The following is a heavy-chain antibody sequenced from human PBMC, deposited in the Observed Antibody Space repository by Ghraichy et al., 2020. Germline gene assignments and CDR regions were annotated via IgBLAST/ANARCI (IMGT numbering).Heavy chain of an antibody. D-gene: IGHD6-13*01. J-gene: IGHJ4*01. CDR1: GFTFSSFW. Sequence: GGSLRLSCAASGFTFSSFWMHWVRQVPGKGLVWVSRINSDGSSTSYADSVKGRFTISRDNAKNTLYLQMNSLRAEDTAVYYCTRGWISAVGDLDYWGHGTLVTVSS. CDR2: INSDGSST. V-gene: IGHV3-74*01. CDR3: TRGWISAVGDLDY.